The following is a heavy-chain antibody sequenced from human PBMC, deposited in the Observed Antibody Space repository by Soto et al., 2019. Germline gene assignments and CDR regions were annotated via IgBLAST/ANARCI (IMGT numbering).Heavy chain of an antibody. D-gene: IGHD4-17*01. J-gene: IGHJ4*02. V-gene: IGHV4-31*01. Sequence: QVQLQESGPGLVKPSQTLSLTCTVSGGSISSGGYYWSWIRQHPGKGLEWIGYIYYSGSTYYNPSLKGPVTQTVNTSKNQFSLKLSSVTAADTAVYYCARVKKVGDYYFDYWGQGTLVTVSS. CDR3: ARVKKVGDYYFDY. CDR1: GGSISSGGYY. CDR2: IYYSGST.